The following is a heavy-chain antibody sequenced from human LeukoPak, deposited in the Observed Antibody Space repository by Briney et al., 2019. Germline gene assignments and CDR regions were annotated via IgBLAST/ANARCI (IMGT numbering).Heavy chain of an antibody. J-gene: IGHJ4*02. CDR2: INHSGST. D-gene: IGHD5-18*01. CDR1: GGSFSTDY. Sequence: SETLSLTCVVYGGSFSTDYWSWIRQPPGKGLEWIGEINHSGSTNYNPSLKSRVTISVDTSKNQFSLKLSSVTAADTAVYYCARGRYSYGYFDYWGQGTLVTVSS. CDR3: ARGRYSYGYFDY. V-gene: IGHV4-34*01.